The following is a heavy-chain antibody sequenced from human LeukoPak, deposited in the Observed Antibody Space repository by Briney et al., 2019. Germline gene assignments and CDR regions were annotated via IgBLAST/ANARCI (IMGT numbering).Heavy chain of an antibody. CDR2: IRGSGSTI. CDR1: GFTFSSYS. Sequence: KSGGSLRLSCAASGFTFSSYSMNWVRQAPGKGLEWLSYIRGSGSTIYYTDSVKGRFTISRDNAKNSLYLQMNSLRAEDTAVYYCARVNYISSGWGAPFDYWGQGTLVTVSS. D-gene: IGHD1-7*01. CDR3: ARVNYISSGWGAPFDY. V-gene: IGHV3-48*04. J-gene: IGHJ4*02.